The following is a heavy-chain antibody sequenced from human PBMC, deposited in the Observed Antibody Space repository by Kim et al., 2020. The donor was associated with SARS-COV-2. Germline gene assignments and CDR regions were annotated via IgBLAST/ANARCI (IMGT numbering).Heavy chain of an antibody. D-gene: IGHD3-10*01. V-gene: IGHV3-7*05. CDR2: IKQDGSEK. CDR3: ARDAEYYYGSRPEGIDY. J-gene: IGHJ4*02. Sequence: GGSLRLSCAASGFTFSSYWMSWVRQAPGKGLEWVANIKQDGSEKYYVDSVKGRFTISRDNAKNPLYLQMNSLRAEDTAVYYCARDAEYYYGSRPEGIDYWGQGTLVTVSS. CDR1: GFTFSSYW.